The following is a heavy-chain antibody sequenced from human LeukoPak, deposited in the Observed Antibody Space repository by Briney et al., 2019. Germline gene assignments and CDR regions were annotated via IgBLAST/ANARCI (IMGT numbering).Heavy chain of an antibody. CDR1: GGSISSYY. D-gene: IGHD6-25*01. V-gene: IGHV4-59*01. J-gene: IGHJ4*02. Sequence: SETLSLTCTVSGGSISSYYWSWIRQPPGKGLGWIGYIYYSGSTNYNPSLKSRVTISVDTSKNQFSLKLSSVTAADTAVYYCAREKRSGGFPFDYWGQGTLVTVSS. CDR3: AREKRSGGFPFDY. CDR2: IYYSGST.